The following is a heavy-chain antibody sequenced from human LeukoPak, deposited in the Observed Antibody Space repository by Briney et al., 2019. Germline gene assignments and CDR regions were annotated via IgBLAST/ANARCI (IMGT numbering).Heavy chain of an antibody. D-gene: IGHD4-17*01. CDR2: INHSGST. CDR3: ARPRGTTVNNANWFDP. V-gene: IGHV4-34*01. J-gene: IGHJ5*02. Sequence: SETLSLTCAVYGGSFSGYYWSWIRQPPGEGLEWIGEINHSGSTNYNPSLKSRVTISVDTSKNQFSLKLSSVTAADTAVYYCARPRGTTVNNANWFDPWGQGTLVTVSS. CDR1: GGSFSGYY.